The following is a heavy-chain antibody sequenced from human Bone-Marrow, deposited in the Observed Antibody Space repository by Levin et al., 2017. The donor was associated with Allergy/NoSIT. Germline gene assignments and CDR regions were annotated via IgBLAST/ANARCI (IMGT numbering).Heavy chain of an antibody. CDR2: ISYDGSNK. J-gene: IGHJ5*02. D-gene: IGHD2-2*01. CDR1: GFTFSSYA. CDR3: ARGEWLKYCSSTSCYCPKYDFWSGYLFLPRFGWFDP. Sequence: GGSLRLSCAASGFTFSSYAMHWVRQAPGKGLEWVAVISYDGSNKYYADSVKGRFTISRDNSKNTLYLQMNSLRAEDTAVYYCARGEWLKYCSSTSCYCPKYDFWSGYLFLPRFGWFDPWGQGTLVTVSS. V-gene: IGHV3-30-3*01.